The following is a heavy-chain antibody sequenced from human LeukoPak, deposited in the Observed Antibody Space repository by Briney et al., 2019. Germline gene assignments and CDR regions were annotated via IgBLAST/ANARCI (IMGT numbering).Heavy chain of an antibody. J-gene: IGHJ4*02. V-gene: IGHV1-18*01. Sequence: VASVKVSCKASGYTFTSYGISWVRQAPGQGRGWRGWISAYNVNTNYAQKLQGRVTMTTDTSTSTAYMELRSLRSDDPAVYYCARDGEDYYDSSGYYLDYWGQGTLVTVSS. CDR3: ARDGEDYYDSSGYYLDY. CDR1: GYTFTSYG. CDR2: ISAYNVNT. D-gene: IGHD3-22*01.